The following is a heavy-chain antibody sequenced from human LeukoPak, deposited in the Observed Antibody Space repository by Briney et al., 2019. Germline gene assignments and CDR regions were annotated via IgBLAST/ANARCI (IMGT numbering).Heavy chain of an antibody. CDR1: GGSISSSSYY. CDR3: ATVSAFFYDSGSYYTFDY. V-gene: IGHV4-39*07. D-gene: IGHD3-10*01. Sequence: SETLSLTCTVSGGSISSSSYYWGWIRQPPGKGLEWIGEIYHSGSTNYNPSLKSRVTISVDKSKNQFSLKLSSVTAADTAVYYCATVSAFFYDSGSYYTFDYWGQGTLVTVSS. J-gene: IGHJ4*02. CDR2: IYHSGST.